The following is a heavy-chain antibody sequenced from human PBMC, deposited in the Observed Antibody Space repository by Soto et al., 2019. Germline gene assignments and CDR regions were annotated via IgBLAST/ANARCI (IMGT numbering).Heavy chain of an antibody. CDR1: GFTFSYYW. V-gene: IGHV3-74*01. Sequence: EVQLVESGGGLVQPGESLRLSCVASGFTFSYYWMHWVRRGRGKGLVWVSRIHSDGSSTSYADSVKGRFTISRDNAKNTLYLQMNSLRAEDTAVYYCARGYRGAFDIWGQGTVVIVSS. CDR3: ARGYRGAFDI. CDR2: IHSDGSST. J-gene: IGHJ3*02. D-gene: IGHD1-1*01.